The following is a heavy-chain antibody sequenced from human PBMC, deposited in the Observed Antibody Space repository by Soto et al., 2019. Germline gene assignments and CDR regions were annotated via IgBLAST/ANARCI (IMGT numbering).Heavy chain of an antibody. D-gene: IGHD3-22*01. CDR1: GYTFTSYD. V-gene: IGHV1-8*01. Sequence: QVQLVQSGAEVKKPGASVKVSCKASGYTFTSYDINWVRQATGQGLEWMGWMNPNSGNTGNAQKFQGRVTXTXNTSISTAYMELSSLRSEDTAVYYCARADYYDRSGYLLPCGYWGQGTLVTVSS. J-gene: IGHJ4*02. CDR3: ARADYYDRSGYLLPCGY. CDR2: MNPNSGNT.